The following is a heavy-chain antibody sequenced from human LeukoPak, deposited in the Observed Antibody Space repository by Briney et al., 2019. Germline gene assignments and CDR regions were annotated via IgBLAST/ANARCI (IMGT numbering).Heavy chain of an antibody. CDR2: IIGDGTIT. D-gene: IGHD5-18*01. CDR3: ARVHTNSYGLGN. J-gene: IGHJ4*02. V-gene: IGHV3-74*01. Sequence: GGSLRLSCAASGITFDIHWMHWVRQAPGKGLEWVAHIIGDGTITSHADSVKGRFTISRDNAKNTLYLQMNGLRADDTAVYYCARVHTNSYGLGNWGQGTLVTVS. CDR1: GITFDIHW.